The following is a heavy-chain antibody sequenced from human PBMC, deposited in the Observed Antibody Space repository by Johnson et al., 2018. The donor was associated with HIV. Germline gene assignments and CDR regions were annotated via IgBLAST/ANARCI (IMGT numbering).Heavy chain of an antibody. V-gene: IGHV3-23*04. CDR1: GFTVSIYW. CDR3: ARTYSQGLDAFDI. Sequence: VQLVESGGGLVQPGGSLRLSCAASGFTVSIYWMSWVRQAPGKGLEWVSAISGSGGSTYCADSGKGRFTISRDNSKNTLYLQMNSLRAEDTAVYDCARTYSQGLDAFDIWGQGTMVTVSS. D-gene: IGHD6-13*01. J-gene: IGHJ3*02. CDR2: ISGSGGST.